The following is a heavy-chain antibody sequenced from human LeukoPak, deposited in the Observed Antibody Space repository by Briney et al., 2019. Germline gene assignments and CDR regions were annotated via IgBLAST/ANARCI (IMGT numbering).Heavy chain of an antibody. CDR1: GFTFSSYS. Sequence: GGSLRLSCAASGFTFSSYSMNCVRQAPGKGLEWVSSISGSSYYIYYADSVKGRFTISRDNSKNTLYLQMNSLRAEDTAVYYCAREVGGDYGDNRFDPWGQGTLVTVSS. CDR2: ISGSSYYI. V-gene: IGHV3-21*04. D-gene: IGHD4-17*01. CDR3: AREVGGDYGDNRFDP. J-gene: IGHJ5*02.